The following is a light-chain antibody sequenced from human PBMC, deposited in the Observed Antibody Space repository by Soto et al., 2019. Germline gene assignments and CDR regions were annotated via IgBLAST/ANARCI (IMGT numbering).Light chain of an antibody. V-gene: IGLV2-14*03. J-gene: IGLJ1*01. CDR2: EVS. CDR3: SSYTTSSTRV. CDR1: NSDVGAFNY. Sequence: QSVLTQPVSVSGSPGQSIPIICTGTNSDVGAFNYVSWYQQHPDKAPKLMIYEVSNRPSGVSNRFSGSKSVNTATLTISGLQTEDEADYYCSSYTTSSTRVFGTGTKVTVL.